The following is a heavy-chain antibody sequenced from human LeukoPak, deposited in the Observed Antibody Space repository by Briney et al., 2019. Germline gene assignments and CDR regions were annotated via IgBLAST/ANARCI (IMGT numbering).Heavy chain of an antibody. CDR3: ARFSSRCFDY. D-gene: IGHD2-2*01. CDR2: IKQDGSEK. V-gene: IGHV3-7*01. Sequence: GGSLRLSCAASGFTFSSYAMSWVRQAPGKGLEWVANIKQDGSEKYYVDSVKGRFTISRDNAKNSLYLQMNSLRAEDTAVYYCARFSSRCFDYWGQGTLVTVSS. CDR1: GFTFSSYA. J-gene: IGHJ4*02.